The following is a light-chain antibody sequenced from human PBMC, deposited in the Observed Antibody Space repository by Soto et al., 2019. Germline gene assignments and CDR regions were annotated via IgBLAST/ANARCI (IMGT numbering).Light chain of an antibody. Sequence: EIVLTQSPGTLSLSPGERATLSCRASQSVSSNYLAWYQRKPGQAPRLLIYGASSRAIDIPSRFSGSGSGTDFTLTITRLEPKDFALYYCQQYGSSPPTFGQGTKVEI. V-gene: IGKV3-20*01. CDR3: QQYGSSPPT. CDR2: GAS. CDR1: QSVSSNY. J-gene: IGKJ1*01.